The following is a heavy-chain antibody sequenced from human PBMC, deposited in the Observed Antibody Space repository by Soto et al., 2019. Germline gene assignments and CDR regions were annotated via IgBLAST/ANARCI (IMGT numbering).Heavy chain of an antibody. V-gene: IGHV1-46*01. D-gene: IGHD6-13*01. J-gene: IGHJ5*02. CDR1: GYTFTSYY. CDR3: ARAFQQLVQGDWFDP. Sequence: ASVKVSCKASGYTFTSYYMHWVRQAPGQGLEWMEIINPSGGSTSYAQKFQGRVTMTRDTSTSTVYMELSSLRSEDTAVYYCARAFQQLVQGDWFDPWGQGTLVTVSS. CDR2: INPSGGST.